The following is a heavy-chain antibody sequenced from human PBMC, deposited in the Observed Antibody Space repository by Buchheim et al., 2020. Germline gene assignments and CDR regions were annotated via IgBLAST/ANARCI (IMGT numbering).Heavy chain of an antibody. J-gene: IGHJ4*02. CDR1: GYTFTSYA. Sequence: QVQLVQSGAEVKKPGASVKVSCKASGYTFTSYAMHWVRQAPGQRLEWMGWINAGNGNTKYSQKFQGRVTITRDKSASTAYMEVSSMRSEDTAVYYCARASGYDYPFFDYWGQGTL. D-gene: IGHD5-12*01. CDR3: ARASGYDYPFFDY. V-gene: IGHV1-3*01. CDR2: INAGNGNT.